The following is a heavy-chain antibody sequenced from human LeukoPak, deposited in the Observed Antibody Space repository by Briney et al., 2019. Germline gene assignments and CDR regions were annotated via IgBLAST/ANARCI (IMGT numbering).Heavy chain of an antibody. CDR2: INPNSGGT. CDR1: GYTFTGYY. J-gene: IGHJ4*02. Sequence: GASVEVSCKASGYTFTGYYMHWVRQAPGQGLEWMGRINPNSGGTNYAQKFQGRVTMTRDTSISTAYMELSRLRSDDTAVYYCARERARYSDWLPQPLDYWGQGTLVTVSS. CDR3: ARERARYSDWLPQPLDY. D-gene: IGHD3-9*01. V-gene: IGHV1-2*06.